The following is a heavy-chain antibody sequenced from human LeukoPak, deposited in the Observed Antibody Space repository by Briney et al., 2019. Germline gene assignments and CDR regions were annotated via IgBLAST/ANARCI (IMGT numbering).Heavy chain of an antibody. CDR2: ISYDGSNK. J-gene: IGHJ3*01. D-gene: IGHD4-17*01. CDR1: GFTFSSYG. Sequence: QPGGSLRLSCAASGFTFSSYGMHWVRQAPGKGLEWVAVISYDGSNKYYADSVKGRFTISRDNSKNTLYLQMNSLRAEDTAVYYCAKGLDYGDYESPISYWGQGTMVTVSS. V-gene: IGHV3-30*18. CDR3: AKGLDYGDYESPISY.